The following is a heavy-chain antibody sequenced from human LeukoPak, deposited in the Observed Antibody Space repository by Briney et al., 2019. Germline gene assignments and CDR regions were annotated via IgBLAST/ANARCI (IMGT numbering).Heavy chain of an antibody. CDR2: LDTDGSDT. D-gene: IGHD2-2*01. CDR3: ARDRYPAAREFDY. CDR1: GSTFSNYW. V-gene: IGHV3-74*01. Sequence: GGSLRLSCAASGSTFSNYWMHWVRQAPGKGLVWVSRLDTDGSDTSYADSVKGRFTISRDNAKNTLYLQMNNLRAEDTAMYYCARDRYPAAREFDYWGQETLVTVSS. J-gene: IGHJ4*02.